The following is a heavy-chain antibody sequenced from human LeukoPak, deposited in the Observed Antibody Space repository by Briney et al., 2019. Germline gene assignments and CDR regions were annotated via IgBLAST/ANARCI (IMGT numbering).Heavy chain of an antibody. CDR3: ARDTYSSFDKTHAFDI. J-gene: IGHJ3*02. Sequence: SETLSLTCTVSGGSISSSSYYWGWIRQPPGKGLEWIGSIYYSGSTYYNPSLKSRVTISVDTSKNQFSLKLSSVTAADTAVYYCARDTYSSFDKTHAFDIWGQGTMVTVSS. V-gene: IGHV4-39*07. D-gene: IGHD6-6*01. CDR2: IYYSGST. CDR1: GGSISSSSYY.